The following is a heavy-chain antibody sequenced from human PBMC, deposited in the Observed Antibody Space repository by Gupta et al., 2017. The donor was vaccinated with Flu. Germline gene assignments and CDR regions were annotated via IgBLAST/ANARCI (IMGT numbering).Heavy chain of an antibody. V-gene: IGHV3-48*03. CDR1: GFTFSSYE. D-gene: IGHD3-22*01. Sequence: EVQLVESGGGLVQPGGSLRLSCAASGFTFSSYEMNWVRQAPGKGLEWVSYINSGSMIYYADSVKGRFTISRDNAKNSLYLQMNTLRAEDTAVYYCARVSAFGYDSNGYYNFDYWGQGTLVTVSS. CDR3: ARVSAFGYDSNGYYNFDY. CDR2: INSGSMI. J-gene: IGHJ4*02.